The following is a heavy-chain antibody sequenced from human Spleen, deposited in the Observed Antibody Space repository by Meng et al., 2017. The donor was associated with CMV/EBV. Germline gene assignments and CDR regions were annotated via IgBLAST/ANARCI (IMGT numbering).Heavy chain of an antibody. J-gene: IGHJ6*03. CDR2: IFYTGTT. Sequence: SETLSLTCTVSGGSISSRNYYWGWIRQSPGKGLEWIGSIFYTGTTYYNPSLESRVTMSVDTSKNQFSLQLNSVTAADTAIYYCATDGFPKTSGYYMDVWGQGTTVTVSS. CDR1: GGSISSRNYY. D-gene: IGHD6-25*01. V-gene: IGHV4-39*02. CDR3: ATDGFPKTSGYYMDV.